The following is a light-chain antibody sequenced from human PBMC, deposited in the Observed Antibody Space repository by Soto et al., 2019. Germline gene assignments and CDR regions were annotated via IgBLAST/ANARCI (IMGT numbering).Light chain of an antibody. CDR1: QSITSSY. CDR2: GAS. J-gene: IGKJ2*01. V-gene: IGKV3-20*01. Sequence: EIVLTQSPGTLSLSPGERATLSCRASQSITSSYLAWYQQKPGQAPRLLIYGASRRATDIPDRFSGSGSGSDFTLTISRLEPEDFAVYYCQLYDSPSYTFGQGTKLEIK. CDR3: QLYDSPSYT.